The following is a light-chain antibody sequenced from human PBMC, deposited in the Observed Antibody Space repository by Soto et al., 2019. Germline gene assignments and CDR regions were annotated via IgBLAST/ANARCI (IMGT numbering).Light chain of an antibody. CDR3: SSYTSSNTEV. CDR2: DVS. CDR1: SSDVGGYNY. V-gene: IGLV2-14*01. J-gene: IGLJ1*01. Sequence: QSALTQPASVSGSPGQSITISCTGTSSDVGGYNYVSWYQQHPGKAPKLMIYDVSDRPSGVSNRFSGSKSGNTASLTISGLQAEDEADYYRSSYTSSNTEVFGTGTKVTVL.